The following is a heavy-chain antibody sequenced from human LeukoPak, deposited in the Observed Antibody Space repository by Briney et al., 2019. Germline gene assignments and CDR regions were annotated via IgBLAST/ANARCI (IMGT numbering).Heavy chain of an antibody. Sequence: PGGSLRLSCAASGFTFSSYAMSWVRQAPGKGLEWVSVISGSGGRTYYADSVKGRFTTSRDNSKTTLNLQKKSQRAEDTPVYYCAKEVDRETRSRTSWYYWGQGTLVTVSS. CDR3: AKEVDRETRSRTSWYY. D-gene: IGHD2-2*01. J-gene: IGHJ4*02. CDR1: GFTFSSYA. CDR2: ISGSGGRT. V-gene: IGHV3-23*01.